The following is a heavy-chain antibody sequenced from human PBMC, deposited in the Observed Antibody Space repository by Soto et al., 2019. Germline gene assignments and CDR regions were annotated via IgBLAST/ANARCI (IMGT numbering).Heavy chain of an antibody. J-gene: IGHJ4*02. CDR2: AYYRGGT. V-gene: IGHV4-61*01. CDR1: GLXVTSDSY. CDR3: ARDLGQGITPAHHYFEF. D-gene: IGHD3-16*01. Sequence: SETLSLTCTVSGLXVTSDSYWSWIRQAPGRGLEWIGYAYYRGGTRYNPSLKSRLTISVDTSKNQFSLSLSSVTPTDTAVYYCARDLGQGITPAHHYFEFWGQGSLVTVSS.